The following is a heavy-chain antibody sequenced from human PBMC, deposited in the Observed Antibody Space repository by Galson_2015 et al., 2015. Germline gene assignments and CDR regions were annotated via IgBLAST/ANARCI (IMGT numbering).Heavy chain of an antibody. J-gene: IGHJ4*02. Sequence: SVKVSCKASGYTFTSDDINWVRQATGQGLEWMRWMNPNSGNTGYAQKFQGRVTMTRHTSISTAYMELSSLRSEDTAVYYCARSICSGGTCYFDYWGQGTLVTVSS. V-gene: IGHV1-8*01. D-gene: IGHD2-15*01. CDR3: ARSICSGGTCYFDY. CDR1: GYTFTSDD. CDR2: MNPNSGNT.